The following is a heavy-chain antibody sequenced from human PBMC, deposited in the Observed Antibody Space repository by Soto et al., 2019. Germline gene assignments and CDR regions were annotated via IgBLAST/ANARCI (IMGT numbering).Heavy chain of an antibody. J-gene: IGHJ5*02. D-gene: IGHD3-22*01. V-gene: IGHV2-5*04. CDR3: SHGVGVIVAGHWRCGP. CDR1: GFSLSTSGVG. Sequence: SGPTLVNPTPTLTLTCTFSGFSLSTSGVGVGWIRQPPGKALEWLALIYWNDDKRYSPSLKSRLTITKDTSKNQVVLTMTNMDSVATGTYAPSHGVGVIVAGHWRCGPWG. CDR2: IYWNDDK.